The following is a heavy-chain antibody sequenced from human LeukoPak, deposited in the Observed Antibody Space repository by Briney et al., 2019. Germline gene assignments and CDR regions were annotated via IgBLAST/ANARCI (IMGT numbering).Heavy chain of an antibody. D-gene: IGHD2-2*01. V-gene: IGHV4-61*02. J-gene: IGHJ4*02. CDR2: IYTSGST. CDR1: GGSISSGSYY. CDR3: ARLVVVPAAQYYFDY. Sequence: SETLSLTCTVSGGSISSGSYYWSWIRQPAGKGLEWIGRIYTSGSTNYNPSLKSRVTISVDTSKNQFSLKLSSVTAADTAVYYCARLVVVPAAQYYFDYWGQGALVTVSS.